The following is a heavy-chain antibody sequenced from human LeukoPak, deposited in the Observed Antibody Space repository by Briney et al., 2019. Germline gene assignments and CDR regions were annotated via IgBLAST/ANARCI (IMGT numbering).Heavy chain of an antibody. V-gene: IGHV3-23*01. D-gene: IGHD3-3*01. CDR2: ITGRGDAT. Sequence: PGGSLRLSCAGSDFSFITYAMSWVRQAPGKGLEWVSTITGRGDATYYADSVKGRFTISRDNSKNTFYLQMNSLRVEDTAVYYCAKRWSGYLGDYWGQGTLVTVSS. CDR1: DFSFITYA. CDR3: AKRWSGYLGDY. J-gene: IGHJ4*02.